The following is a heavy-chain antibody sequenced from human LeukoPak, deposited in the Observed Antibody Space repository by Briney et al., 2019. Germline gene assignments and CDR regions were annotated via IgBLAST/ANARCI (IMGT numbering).Heavy chain of an antibody. Sequence: PSKTLSLTCTVSGGSISSHYWSWIRQPPGKGLEWIGHISYSGNTHYIPSLKSRVTISIDTPKNQFSLNLSSMTAADTAVYYCARGGCLYQVRKGRHNWFDPWGQGTLVTVSS. CDR3: ARGGCLYQVRKGRHNWFDP. CDR2: ISYSGNT. CDR1: GGSISSHY. D-gene: IGHD2-2*01. V-gene: IGHV4-59*11. J-gene: IGHJ5*02.